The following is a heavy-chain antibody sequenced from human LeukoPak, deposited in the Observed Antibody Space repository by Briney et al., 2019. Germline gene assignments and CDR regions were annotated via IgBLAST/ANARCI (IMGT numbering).Heavy chain of an antibody. CDR2: ISSSSSYI. V-gene: IGHV3-21*01. J-gene: IGHJ3*02. CDR3: AREIYGSGSYYTDAFDI. CDR1: GFTFGSSS. Sequence: GGSLRLSCAASGFTFGSSSMNWVRQAPGKGLEWVSSISSSSSYIYYADSVKGRFTISRDNAKNSLYLQMNSLRAEDTAVYYCAREIYGSGSYYTDAFDIWGQGTMVTVSS. D-gene: IGHD3-10*01.